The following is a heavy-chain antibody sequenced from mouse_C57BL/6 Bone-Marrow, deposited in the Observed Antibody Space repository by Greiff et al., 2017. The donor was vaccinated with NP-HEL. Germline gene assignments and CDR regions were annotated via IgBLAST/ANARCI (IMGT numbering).Heavy chain of an antibody. CDR2: INPSTGGT. CDR1: GYSFTGYY. CDR3: ARSHCFCYWYFDV. V-gene: IGHV1-42*01. J-gene: IGHJ1*03. D-gene: IGHD2-13*01. Sequence: EVQLQQSGPELVKPGASVKISCKASGYSFTGYYMNWVKQSPEKSLEWIGEINPSTGGTTYNQKFKAKATLTVDKSSSTAYMQLKSLTSEDSAVYYCARSHCFCYWYFDVWGTGTTVTVSS.